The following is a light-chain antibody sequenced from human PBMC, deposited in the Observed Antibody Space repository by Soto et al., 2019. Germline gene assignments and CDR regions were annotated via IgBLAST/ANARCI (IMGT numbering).Light chain of an antibody. CDR1: QSISSY. Sequence: DIQMTQSPSSLSASVGDRVTITCRASQSISSYLNWYQHKPGKAPKLLIYAASSLQSGVPSRFSGGGSGTDVTNTISSLQPEDFAIYYGQQSYSTPRFTFGQGTRLE. CDR2: AAS. CDR3: QQSYSTPRFT. V-gene: IGKV1-39*01. J-gene: IGKJ5*01.